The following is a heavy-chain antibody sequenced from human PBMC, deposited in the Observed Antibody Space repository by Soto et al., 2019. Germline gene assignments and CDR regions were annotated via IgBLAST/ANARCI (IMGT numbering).Heavy chain of an antibody. Sequence: RASVKVSCKASGYTFTGYAMHWVRQAPGQRLEWMGWINAGNGNTKYSQKFQGRVTITADESTSTAYMELSSLRSEDTAVYYCARAAYNYYDILTGYQNYYYYGMDVWGQGTTVTVSS. J-gene: IGHJ6*02. CDR2: INAGNGNT. CDR1: GYTFTGYA. V-gene: IGHV1-3*01. D-gene: IGHD3-9*01. CDR3: ARAAYNYYDILTGYQNYYYYGMDV.